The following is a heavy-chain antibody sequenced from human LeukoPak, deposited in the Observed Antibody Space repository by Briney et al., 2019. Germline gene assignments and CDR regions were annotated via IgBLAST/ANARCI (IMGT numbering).Heavy chain of an antibody. D-gene: IGHD6-13*01. CDR2: ISSSSSTI. Sequence: GGSLRLSCAASGFTVSSNYMSWVRQAPGKGLEWVSYISSSSSTIYYADSVKGRFTISRDNAKNSLYLQMNSLRAEDTAVYYCARDKSWRDDAFDIWGQGTMVTVSS. CDR3: ARDKSWRDDAFDI. CDR1: GFTVSSNY. J-gene: IGHJ3*02. V-gene: IGHV3-48*01.